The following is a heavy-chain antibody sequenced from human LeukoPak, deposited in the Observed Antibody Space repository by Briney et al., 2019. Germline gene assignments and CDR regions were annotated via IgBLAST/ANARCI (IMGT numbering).Heavy chain of an antibody. CDR2: IKQDGSEK. Sequence: SGGSLRLSCAASGFTFSSYWMSWVRQAPGKGLEWVANIKQDGSEKYYVNSVKGRFTISRDNAKNSLYLQMNSLRAEDTAVYYCARFRRYGYFEHWGQGTLVTVSS. J-gene: IGHJ4*02. CDR3: ARFRRYGYFEH. CDR1: GFTFSSYW. D-gene: IGHD2-2*03. V-gene: IGHV3-7*03.